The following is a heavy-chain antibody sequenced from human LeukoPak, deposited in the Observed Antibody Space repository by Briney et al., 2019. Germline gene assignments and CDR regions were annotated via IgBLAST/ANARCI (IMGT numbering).Heavy chain of an antibody. Sequence: PRGSLRLSCAASGFTFSSSAMSWVRQAPGKGLEWVSAISGSGGSTYYADSVKGRFTVSRDNSKNTLYLQMNSLRAEDTAVFYCAKECSGGSCYSNSQYYYYGMDVWGQGTTVIVSS. D-gene: IGHD2-15*01. J-gene: IGHJ6*02. CDR2: ISGSGGST. V-gene: IGHV3-23*01. CDR1: GFTFSSSA. CDR3: AKECSGGSCYSNSQYYYYGMDV.